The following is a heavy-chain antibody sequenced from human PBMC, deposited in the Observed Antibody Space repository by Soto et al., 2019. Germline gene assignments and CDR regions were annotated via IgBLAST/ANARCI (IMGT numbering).Heavy chain of an antibody. CDR1: GFTVSSFY. CDR3: ARDTFGGAYDFLH. CDR2: ISSGGST. J-gene: IGHJ4*02. Sequence: GGSLRLSCAASGFTVSSFYMTWVRQAPGKGLQWVAVISSGGSTYYADSVKGRFTISRDNSKNTLYLEMNSLRAEDTAVYYCARDTFGGAYDFLHGGQGTLVTVSS. D-gene: IGHD3-3*01. V-gene: IGHV3-66*01.